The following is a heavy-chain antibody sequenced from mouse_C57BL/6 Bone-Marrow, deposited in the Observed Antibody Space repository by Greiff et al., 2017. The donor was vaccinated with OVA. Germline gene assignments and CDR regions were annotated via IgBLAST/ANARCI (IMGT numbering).Heavy chain of an antibody. Sequence: EVQLQQSGPELAKPGASVKISCKASGYTFTDYYMNWVKQSHGKSLEWIGDINPNNGGTSYNQKFKGKATLTVDKSSSTAYMELRSLTSEDSAVYYCARWAVSFDYWGQGTTLTVSS. CDR3: ARWAVSFDY. CDR1: GYTFTDYY. V-gene: IGHV1-26*01. CDR2: INPNNGGT. D-gene: IGHD2-2*01. J-gene: IGHJ2*01.